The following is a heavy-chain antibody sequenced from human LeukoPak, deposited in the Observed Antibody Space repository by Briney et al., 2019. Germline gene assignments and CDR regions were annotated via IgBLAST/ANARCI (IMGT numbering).Heavy chain of an antibody. CDR1: GGSISSSSYY. CDR2: IYYSGST. D-gene: IGHD6-6*01. CDR3: ARVYSSWSPRWFDP. V-gene: IGHV4-39*07. J-gene: IGHJ5*02. Sequence: PSETLSLTCTVSGGSISSSSYYWGWIRQPPGKGLEWIGSIYYSGSTYYNPSLKSRVTISVDTSKNQFSLKLSSVTAADTAVYYCARVYSSWSPRWFDPWGQGTLVTVSS.